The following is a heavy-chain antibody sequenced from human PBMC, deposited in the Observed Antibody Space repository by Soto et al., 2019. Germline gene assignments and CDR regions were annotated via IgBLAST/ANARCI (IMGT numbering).Heavy chain of an antibody. D-gene: IGHD2-2*01. CDR3: ARVTPEWGLVVVPAAGGLQYYYYMDV. J-gene: IGHJ6*03. Sequence: PSETLSLTCTVSGGSISSYYWSWIRQPPGKGLEWIGYIYYSGSTNYNPSLKSRVTISVDTSKNQFSLKLSSVTAADTAVYYCARVTPEWGLVVVPAAGGLQYYYYMDVWGKGTKVTVSS. CDR1: GGSISSYY. CDR2: IYYSGST. V-gene: IGHV4-59*01.